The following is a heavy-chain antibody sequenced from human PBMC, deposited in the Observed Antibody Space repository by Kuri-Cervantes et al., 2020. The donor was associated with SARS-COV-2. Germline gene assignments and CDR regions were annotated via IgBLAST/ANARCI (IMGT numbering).Heavy chain of an antibody. J-gene: IGHJ4*02. CDR2: IYPGDSDT. Sequence: GESLKIPCQGSGYSFSTNWIAWVRQMPGKGLEWMGVIYPGDSDTRYSPSFQGQVTISADKSISTAYLQWSSLKASDTAMYYCARRGDDSSDYYSSFDYWGQGTLVTVSS. CDR1: GYSFSTNW. CDR3: ARRGDDSSDYYSSFDY. D-gene: IGHD3-22*01. V-gene: IGHV5-51*01.